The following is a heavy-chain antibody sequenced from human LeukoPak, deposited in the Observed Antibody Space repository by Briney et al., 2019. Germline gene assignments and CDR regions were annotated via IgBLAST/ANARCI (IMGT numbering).Heavy chain of an antibody. V-gene: IGHV3-74*01. D-gene: IGHD3-22*01. J-gene: IGHJ4*02. Sequence: GGSLRLSCAASGFTFSSYWMHWVRQAPGKGLVWVSHIKSDGSRTSYADSVKGRFTISRDNAKNSLYLQMNSLRAEDTALYYCARDLRVVITGSFDSWGQGTLVTVSS. CDR1: GFTFSSYW. CDR3: ARDLRVVITGSFDS. CDR2: IKSDGSRT.